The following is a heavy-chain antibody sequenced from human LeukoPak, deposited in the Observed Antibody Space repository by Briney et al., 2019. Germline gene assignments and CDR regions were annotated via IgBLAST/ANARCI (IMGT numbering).Heavy chain of an antibody. Sequence: PGGSLRLSCAASGFSFSSSWMHWVRQVPGKGLEWVSRINDDETSTTYAESVKGRFTISRDNSKNTLYLQMNSLRAEDTAVYYARVSAQRLESHFDYWGQGTLVTVSS. CDR3: RVSAQRLESHFDY. D-gene: IGHD3-3*01. CDR2: INDDETST. J-gene: IGHJ4*02. V-gene: IGHV3-74*01. CDR1: GFSFSSSW.